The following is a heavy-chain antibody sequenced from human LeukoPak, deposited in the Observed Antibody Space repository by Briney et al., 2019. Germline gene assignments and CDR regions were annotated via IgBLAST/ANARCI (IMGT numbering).Heavy chain of an antibody. V-gene: IGHV4-30-4*01. D-gene: IGHD2-21*02. CDR3: ARVRSAYCGGDYHHIDY. J-gene: IGHJ4*02. Sequence: SETLSLTCTVSGGSISSGDYYWSWIRQPPGKGLEWIGYIYYSGSTYYNPSLKSRVTISVDTSKNQFSLKLSSVTAADTAVYYCARVRSAYCGGDYHHIDYWGQGTLVTVSS. CDR1: GGSISSGDYY. CDR2: IYYSGST.